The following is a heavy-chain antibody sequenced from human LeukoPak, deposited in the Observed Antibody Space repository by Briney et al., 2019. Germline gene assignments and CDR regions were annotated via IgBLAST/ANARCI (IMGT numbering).Heavy chain of an antibody. CDR1: GFTFSHAW. CDR2: IKRKTDGGTA. Sequence: TGGSLRLSCAASGFTFSHAWMSWVRQAPGKGLEWVGRIKRKTDGGTADHAAPVKGRFTISRDDSKNTLYLQMNSLKTEDTAVYYCTTVTDGGLDYWGQGTLVTDSS. J-gene: IGHJ4*02. CDR3: TTVTDGGLDY. V-gene: IGHV3-15*01.